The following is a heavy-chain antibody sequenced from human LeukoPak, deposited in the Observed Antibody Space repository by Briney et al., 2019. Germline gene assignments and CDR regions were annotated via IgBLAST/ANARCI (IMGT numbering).Heavy chain of an antibody. CDR1: GFTFSSYA. CDR3: ARYNYYMDV. V-gene: IGHV3-30*04. J-gene: IGHJ6*03. Sequence: GGSLRLSCAASGFTFSSYAMHWVRQAPGKGLEWVAVISYDGSNKYYADSVKGRFTISRDNSKNTLYLQMNSLRAEDTAVYYCARYNYYMDVWGKGTTVTVSS. D-gene: IGHD1-14*01. CDR2: ISYDGSNK.